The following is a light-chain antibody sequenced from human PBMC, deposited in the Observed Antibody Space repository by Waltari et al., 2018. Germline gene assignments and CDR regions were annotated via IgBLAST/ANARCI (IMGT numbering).Light chain of an antibody. J-gene: IGKJ2*01. CDR3: QQYYSSPYT. V-gene: IGKV1-NL1*01. CDR2: AAS. CDR1: QGITNA. Sequence: DIQMTQSPSSLSASVGDRVTIACRASQGITNALDWYQQKPGKAPKLLLYAASRLESGVPSRVSGSGSGTDYTLTISSLQPEDFATYYCQQYYSSPYTFGQGTKLEI.